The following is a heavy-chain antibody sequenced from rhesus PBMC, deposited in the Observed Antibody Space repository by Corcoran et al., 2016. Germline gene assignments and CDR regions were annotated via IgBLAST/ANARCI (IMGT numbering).Heavy chain of an antibody. Sequence: QVQLQQWGEGLVKPSEALSLTCAVYGGSVSGYWWGWIRQPPGTGLEWFGPIRSGGSPNSNPSLERRVTISMDTSKNQVSLKRSSVTAAETAVEYCAREPYWGDTNSLDVWGRGVLVTVSS. D-gene: IGHD3-34*01. J-gene: IGHJ5-2*02. CDR1: GGSVSGYW. V-gene: IGHV4-160*01. CDR2: IRSGGSP. CDR3: AREPYWGDTNSLDV.